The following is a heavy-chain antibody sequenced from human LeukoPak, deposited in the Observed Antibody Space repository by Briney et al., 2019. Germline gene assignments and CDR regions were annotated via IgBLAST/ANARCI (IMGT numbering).Heavy chain of an antibody. CDR3: ARSRRSSSWYPTFDY. D-gene: IGHD6-13*01. Sequence: PSETLSLTCTVSGGSISSYYWSWIRQPPGKGLEWIGYIYYSGSTNYNPSLKSRVTISVDTSKNQFSLKLSSVTAADTAVYYCARSRRSSSWYPTFDYWGQGTLVTVSS. CDR2: IYYSGST. CDR1: GGSISSYY. J-gene: IGHJ4*02. V-gene: IGHV4-59*01.